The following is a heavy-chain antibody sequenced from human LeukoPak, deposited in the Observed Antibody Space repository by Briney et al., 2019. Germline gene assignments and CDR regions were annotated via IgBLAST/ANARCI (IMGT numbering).Heavy chain of an antibody. D-gene: IGHD3-22*01. CDR2: IKKDGSEK. J-gene: IGHJ3*02. CDR3: ARDSNYYDSSAYYDTFDI. V-gene: IGHV3-7*01. Sequence: PGGSLRLSCAASGFSFSTYWMTWVRQAPGKGLEWVANIKKDGSEKHYVDSVRGRFTISRDNARNSLYLQMRSLRVEDTAMYYCARDSNYYDSSAYYDTFDIWGQGTMVTVSS. CDR1: GFSFSTYW.